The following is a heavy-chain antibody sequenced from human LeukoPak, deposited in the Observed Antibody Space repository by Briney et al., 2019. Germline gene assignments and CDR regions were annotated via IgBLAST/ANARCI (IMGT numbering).Heavy chain of an antibody. D-gene: IGHD2-21*02. CDR2: IESDGSST. V-gene: IGHV3-74*01. Sequence: GGSLRLSCAASGFTFSSYWMHWVRQAPGKGLVWVSRIESDGSSTTYADSVKGRFTTSRDNAKNTLYLQMNSLRAEDTAVYYCARGPATALCDYWGQGTLVTASS. CDR3: ARGPATALCDY. CDR1: GFTFSSYW. J-gene: IGHJ4*02.